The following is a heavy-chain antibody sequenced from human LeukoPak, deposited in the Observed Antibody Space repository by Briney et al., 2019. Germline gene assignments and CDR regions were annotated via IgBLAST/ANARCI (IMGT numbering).Heavy chain of an antibody. Sequence: GGSLRLSCAASGFTFSSYSMNWVRQAPGKGLEWVSSISSSSSYIYYADSVKGRFTISRDNAKSSLYLQMNSLRAEDTAVYYCARDEVGGFGEERAFDIWGQGTMVTVSS. CDR1: GFTFSSYS. CDR2: ISSSSSYI. D-gene: IGHD3-10*01. CDR3: ARDEVGGFGEERAFDI. V-gene: IGHV3-21*01. J-gene: IGHJ3*02.